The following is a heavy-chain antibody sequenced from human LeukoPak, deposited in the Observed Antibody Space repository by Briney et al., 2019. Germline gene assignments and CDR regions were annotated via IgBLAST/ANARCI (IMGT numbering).Heavy chain of an antibody. V-gene: IGHV5-10-1*01. Sequence: GESLKISCKGSGYSFTSYWISWVRQMTGKGLEWMGRIDPSDSYTNYSPSFQGHVTISADKSINTAYLQWASLKASDTAMYYCSTARAFDSRSFDYWGQGSLVTVSS. CDR1: GYSFTSYW. CDR2: IDPSDSYT. D-gene: IGHD3-3*01. J-gene: IGHJ4*02. CDR3: STARAFDSRSFDY.